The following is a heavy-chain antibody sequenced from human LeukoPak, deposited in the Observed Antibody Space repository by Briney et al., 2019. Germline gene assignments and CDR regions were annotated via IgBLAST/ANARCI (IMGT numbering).Heavy chain of an antibody. CDR1: GYIFTGYY. Sequence: ASVKVSRKASGYIFTGYYMHWVRQAPGQGLEWMGWINPNSGGTNYAQKFQGRVTMTRDTSISTAYMELSRLRSDDTAVYYCARVLTSWYSSSSVAAYWGQGTLVTVSS. V-gene: IGHV1-2*02. J-gene: IGHJ4*02. CDR3: ARVLTSWYSSSSVAAY. D-gene: IGHD6-6*01. CDR2: INPNSGGT.